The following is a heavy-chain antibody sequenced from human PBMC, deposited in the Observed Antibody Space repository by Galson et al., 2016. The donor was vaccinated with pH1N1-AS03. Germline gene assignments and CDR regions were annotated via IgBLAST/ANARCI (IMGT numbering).Heavy chain of an antibody. Sequence: AASGFTLSTYWMNWVRQVPGKGLEWIANVKQDGSEKHYVGSVRGRFTFSRDNAKNSLYLQMNTLRVDDTAIYYCATSGSYRFDYWGQGALVTVSS. CDR1: GFTLSTYW. J-gene: IGHJ4*02. V-gene: IGHV3-7*01. CDR2: VKQDGSEK. D-gene: IGHD1-26*01. CDR3: ATSGSYRFDY.